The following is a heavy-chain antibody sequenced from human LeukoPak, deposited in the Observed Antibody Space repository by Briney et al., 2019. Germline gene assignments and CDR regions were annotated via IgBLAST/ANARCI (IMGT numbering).Heavy chain of an antibody. V-gene: IGHV3-30*02. CDR2: IRYDGSNK. CDR3: AKDLGYSYGLSRY. D-gene: IGHD5-18*01. Sequence: PGGSLRLSCAASGFTFNNYAMNWVRQAPGKGLEWVAFIRYDGSNKYYADSVKGRFTISRDNSKNTLYLQMNSLRAEDTAVYYCAKDLGYSYGLSRYWGQGTLVTVSS. CDR1: GFTFNNYA. J-gene: IGHJ4*02.